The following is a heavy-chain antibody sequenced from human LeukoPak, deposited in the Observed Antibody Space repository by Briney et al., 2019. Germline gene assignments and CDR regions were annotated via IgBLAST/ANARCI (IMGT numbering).Heavy chain of an antibody. J-gene: IGHJ4*02. V-gene: IGHV1-18*01. D-gene: IGHD3-22*01. CDR3: ARDLENGGYYYDSSGYPVGSSPLDY. CDR1: GYTFTSYG. CDR2: ISAYNGNT. Sequence: ASVKVSCKASGYTFTSYGISWVRQAPGQGLEWMGWISAYNGNTNYAQKLQGRVTMTTDTSTSTAYMELRSLRSDDTAVYYCARDLENGGYYYDSSGYPVGSSPLDYWGQGTLVTVSS.